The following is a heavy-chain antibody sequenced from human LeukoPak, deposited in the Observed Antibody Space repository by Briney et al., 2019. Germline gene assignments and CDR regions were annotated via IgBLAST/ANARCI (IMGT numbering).Heavy chain of an antibody. CDR1: GFTFSSYW. CDR2: ISGSGGST. CDR3: AKDPNWGVALYYFDY. J-gene: IGHJ4*02. D-gene: IGHD7-27*01. V-gene: IGHV3-23*01. Sequence: GSLRLSCAASGFTFSSYWMTWVRQAPGKGLEWVSAISGSGGSTYYADSVKGRFTISRDNSKNTLYLQMNSLRAEDTAVYYCAKDPNWGVALYYFDYWGQGTLVTVSS.